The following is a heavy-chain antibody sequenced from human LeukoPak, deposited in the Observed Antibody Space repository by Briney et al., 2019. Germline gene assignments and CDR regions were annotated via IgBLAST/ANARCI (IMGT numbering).Heavy chain of an antibody. J-gene: IGHJ6*03. D-gene: IGHD3-9*01. CDR1: GYTFTAYY. Sequence: ASVKVSCKASGYTFTAYYIHWVRQAPGQGLEWMGWINPNTGVTNYPQKSQGRVTMTRDTSISTVYMEVSRLTSDDTAVYYCAKGKESGFHYYYMDVWGKGTTVTISS. CDR2: INPNTGVT. CDR3: AKGKESGFHYYYMDV. V-gene: IGHV1-2*02.